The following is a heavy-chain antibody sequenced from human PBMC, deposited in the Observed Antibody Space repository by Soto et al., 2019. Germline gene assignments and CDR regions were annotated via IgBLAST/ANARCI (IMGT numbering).Heavy chain of an antibody. V-gene: IGHV4-39*07. J-gene: IGHJ4*02. CDR3: ARGVIH. CDR1: GASISSNTDY. D-gene: IGHD3-16*02. Sequence: SETLSLTCSVWGASISSNTDYWAGIRRHAGKGQGGIGSIYYDGSTYYNPSLKSRLTISVDTSKNQFSLKLSSVTAADTAVYYCARGVIHWGQGTLVTVSS. CDR2: IYYDGST.